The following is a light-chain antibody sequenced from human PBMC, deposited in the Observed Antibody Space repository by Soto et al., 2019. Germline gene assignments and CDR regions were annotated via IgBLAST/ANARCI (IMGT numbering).Light chain of an antibody. J-gene: IGKJ4*01. V-gene: IGKV3-20*01. CDR3: HQYGSSLLT. CDR2: GAS. CDR1: QSVRSSY. Sequence: EIVLTQSPGTLSLSPGERATLSCRASQSVRSSYLAWYQQKPGQPPRLLIYGASSRATGIPDRFSGSGSGTDFTLTISRLEPEDFAVYYCHQYGSSLLTFGGGTKVEIK.